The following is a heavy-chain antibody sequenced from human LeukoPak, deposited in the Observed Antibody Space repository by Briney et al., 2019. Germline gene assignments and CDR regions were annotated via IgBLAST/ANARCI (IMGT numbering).Heavy chain of an antibody. D-gene: IGHD3-16*02. Sequence: XXYXXWIRQPPXXGLEWIGEINHSGSTNYNPSLKSRVTISVDTSKNQFSLKLSSVTAADTAVYYCARGHWGVIVHIDYWGQGTLVTVSS. J-gene: IGHJ4*02. CDR1: XXY. CDR2: INHSGST. CDR3: ARGHWGVIVHIDY. V-gene: IGHV4-34*01.